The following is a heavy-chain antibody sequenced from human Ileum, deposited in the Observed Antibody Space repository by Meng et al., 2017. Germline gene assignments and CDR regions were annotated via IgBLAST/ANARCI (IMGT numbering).Heavy chain of an antibody. J-gene: IGHJ3*02. CDR3: AKEYSTSFTYDAFDI. V-gene: IGHV3-23*01. D-gene: IGHD6-6*01. Sequence: GGPLRLSCAASGFTFSSYAMSWVRQAPGKGLEWVATISGRGGSTYYADSVKGRFTISRDNSKNTLYLQMNSLRAEDTAVYYCAKEYSTSFTYDAFDIWGQGTMVTVSS. CDR2: ISGRGGST. CDR1: GFTFSSYA.